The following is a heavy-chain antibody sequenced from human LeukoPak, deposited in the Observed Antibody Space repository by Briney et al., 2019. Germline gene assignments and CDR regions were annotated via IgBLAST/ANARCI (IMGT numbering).Heavy chain of an antibody. Sequence: SQTLSLTCTVSGASISSGSYYWSWIRQPAGKGLEWIGRIYSSGSANYNPSLKSRVTISVDTSKNQFSLKQRFVTAADTAVYYCAREPSPERGGVAFDIWGQGTMVTVSS. D-gene: IGHD3-3*01. V-gene: IGHV4-61*02. J-gene: IGHJ3*02. CDR3: AREPSPERGGVAFDI. CDR1: GASISSGSYY. CDR2: IYSSGSA.